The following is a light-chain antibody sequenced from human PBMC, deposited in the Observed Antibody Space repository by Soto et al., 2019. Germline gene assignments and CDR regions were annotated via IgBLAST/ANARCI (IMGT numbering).Light chain of an antibody. CDR1: SGDVGGYNY. CDR3: SSHTSSSTSYV. J-gene: IGLJ1*01. Sequence: QSVLTQPASVSGSRGQSITISFTVTSGDVGGYNYFSWYQQHPGKAPKLMIYDVSNRPTGVSNRFSGSKSGNTASLTISGLQAEDEADYYCSSHTSSSTSYVFGTGTKVTVL. CDR2: DVS. V-gene: IGLV2-14*01.